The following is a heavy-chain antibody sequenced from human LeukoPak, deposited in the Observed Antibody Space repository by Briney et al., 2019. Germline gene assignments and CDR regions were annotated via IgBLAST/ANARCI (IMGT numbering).Heavy chain of an antibody. V-gene: IGHV3-21*06. CDR2: IASDTTYM. CDR3: ARDYYDSSASATFDY. CDR1: GFTFDTYT. Sequence: GGSLRLSREASGFTFDTYTVNWVRQAPGKGLEWVSSIASDTTYMKYADSVKGRFTVSRGNAKNSVFLEMKSLRADDTAIYFCARDYYDSSASATFDYWGRGTLVTVSS. J-gene: IGHJ4*02. D-gene: IGHD3-22*01.